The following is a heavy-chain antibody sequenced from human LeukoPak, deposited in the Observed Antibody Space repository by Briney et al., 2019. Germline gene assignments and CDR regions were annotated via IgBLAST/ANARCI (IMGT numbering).Heavy chain of an antibody. J-gene: IGHJ4*02. CDR2: IHSSGGS. CDR3: ARLGSYHDF. CDR1: GASISNYY. D-gene: IGHD1-26*01. Sequence: SSETLSLTCTVSGASISNYYWSWIRQTPEKGLEWMGHIHSSGGSSYYPSLKSRLTLSIDTSRNQLSLKLPSVTAADMAVYFCARLGSYHDFWGQGALVTVSS. V-gene: IGHV4-4*09.